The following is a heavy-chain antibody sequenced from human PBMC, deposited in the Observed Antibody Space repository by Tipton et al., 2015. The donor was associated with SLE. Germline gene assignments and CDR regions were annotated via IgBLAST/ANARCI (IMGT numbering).Heavy chain of an antibody. Sequence: RSLRLSCAASGFTFSSYAMHWVRQAPGKGLEWVAVISYDGSNKYYADSVKGRFTISRDNSKNTLYLQMNSLRAEDTAVYYCARVGYGGNWLDYWGQGTLVTVSS. CDR2: ISYDGSNK. V-gene: IGHV3-30*04. CDR1: GFTFSSYA. J-gene: IGHJ4*02. CDR3: ARVGYGGNWLDY. D-gene: IGHD4-23*01.